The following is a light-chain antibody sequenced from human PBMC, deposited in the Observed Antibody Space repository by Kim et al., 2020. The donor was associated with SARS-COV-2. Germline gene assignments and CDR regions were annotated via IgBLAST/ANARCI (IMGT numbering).Light chain of an antibody. J-gene: IGKJ1*01. CDR2: RAS. Sequence: LSASVGDRVTITCRASHSINNYLAWYQHKLGEAPKLLIYRASTLQTGVSSRFSGSGSGTEFTLTINSLQPDDFATYFCQNYNTWTFGQGTKVEIK. CDR3: QNYNTWT. CDR1: HSINNY. V-gene: IGKV1-5*03.